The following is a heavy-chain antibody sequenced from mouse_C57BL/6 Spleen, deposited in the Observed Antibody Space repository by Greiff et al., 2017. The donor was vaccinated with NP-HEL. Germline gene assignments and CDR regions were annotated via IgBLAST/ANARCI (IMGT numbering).Heavy chain of an antibody. V-gene: IGHV1-76*01. CDR1: GYTFTDYY. Sequence: QVQLKESGAELVRPGASVKLSCKASGYTFTDYYINWVKQRPGQGLEWIARIYPGSGNTYYNEKFKGKATLTAEKSSSTAYMQLSSLTSEDSAVYFCAIYYGSSRPFAYWGQGTLVTVSA. J-gene: IGHJ3*01. CDR3: AIYYGSSRPFAY. CDR2: IYPGSGNT. D-gene: IGHD1-1*01.